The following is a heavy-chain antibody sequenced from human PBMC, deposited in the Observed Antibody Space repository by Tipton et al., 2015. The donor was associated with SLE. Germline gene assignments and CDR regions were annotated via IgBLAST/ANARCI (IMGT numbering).Heavy chain of an antibody. CDR3: ARERYYYDSSGYYSDCFDP. D-gene: IGHD3-22*01. V-gene: IGHV4-61*02. CDR1: GGSISSGSYC. CDR2: IYSSGGT. J-gene: IGHJ5*02. Sequence: TLSLTCTVSGGSISSGSYCWSWIRQPAGKGLEWIGRIYSSGGTNYNPSLKSRLTMSVDTSKNQFSLKLSSVTAADTAVYYCARERYYYDSSGYYSDCFDPWGQGTLVTVSS.